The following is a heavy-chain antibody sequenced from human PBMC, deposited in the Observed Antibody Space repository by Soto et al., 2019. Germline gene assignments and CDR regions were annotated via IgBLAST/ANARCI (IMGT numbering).Heavy chain of an antibody. V-gene: IGHV3-7*01. Sequence: LRLSCAASGFTFSSYWMIWVRQAPGKVLEWVANIKQDGSEKYYVDSVKGRFTISRDNAKNSLYLQMNSLRAEDTAVYYCASTYYYDSSGYYPDWYFDLWGRGTLVTVSS. CDR3: ASTYYYDSSGYYPDWYFDL. J-gene: IGHJ2*01. CDR1: GFTFSSYW. CDR2: IKQDGSEK. D-gene: IGHD3-22*01.